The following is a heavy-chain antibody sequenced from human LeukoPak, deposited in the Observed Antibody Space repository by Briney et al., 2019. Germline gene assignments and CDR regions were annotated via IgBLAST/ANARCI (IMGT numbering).Heavy chain of an antibody. Sequence: SETLSLTCAVSGDSINSGGYSWSWIRQPPGKGLEWIGYIYHSGSTYYNPSLESRVTISLDRSKNQFSLKLSSVTAADTAVYYCASLRSDSSGYYNLRIDYWGQGTLVTVSS. D-gene: IGHD3-22*01. CDR2: IYHSGST. CDR1: GDSINSGGYS. CDR3: ASLRSDSSGYYNLRIDY. J-gene: IGHJ4*02. V-gene: IGHV4-30-2*02.